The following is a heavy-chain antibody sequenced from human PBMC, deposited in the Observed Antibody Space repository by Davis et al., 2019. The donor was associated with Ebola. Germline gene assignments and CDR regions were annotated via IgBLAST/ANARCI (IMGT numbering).Heavy chain of an antibody. J-gene: IGHJ4*02. V-gene: IGHV1-2*04. Sequence: ASVTVSCKASGYNFRAYSVHWVRQVPGAGLEWMGRIDPYSGGTNYAQKFQGWVTMTRDTSISTAYMELTSDDTAVYYCARGGTGYDYAFEYWGQGSLVSVSS. CDR2: IDPYSGGT. CDR3: ARGGTGYDYAFEY. CDR1: GYNFRAYS. D-gene: IGHD5-12*01.